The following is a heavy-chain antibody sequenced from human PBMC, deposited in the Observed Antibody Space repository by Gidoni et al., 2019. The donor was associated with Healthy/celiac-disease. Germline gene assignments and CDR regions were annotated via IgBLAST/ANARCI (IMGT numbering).Heavy chain of an antibody. CDR3: ARDNRPYSSGWYGGSSSDY. CDR2: ISAYNGNT. Sequence: QVQLVQSGAEVKKPGASVKVSCKASGYTFTSYGISWVRQAPGQGLEWMGWISAYNGNTNYAQKLQGRVTMTTDTSTSTAYMELRSLRSDDTAVYYCARDNRPYSSGWYGGSSSDYWGQGTLVTVSS. D-gene: IGHD6-19*01. J-gene: IGHJ4*02. V-gene: IGHV1-18*01. CDR1: GYTFTSYG.